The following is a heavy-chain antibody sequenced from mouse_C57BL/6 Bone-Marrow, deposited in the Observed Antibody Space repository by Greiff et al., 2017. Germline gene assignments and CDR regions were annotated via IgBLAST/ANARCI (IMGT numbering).Heavy chain of an antibody. CDR3: ARTTVVATSGYFDV. CDR2: IHPNSGST. J-gene: IGHJ1*03. V-gene: IGHV1-64*01. CDR1: GYTFTSYW. D-gene: IGHD1-1*01. Sequence: QVQLQQPGAELVKPGASVTLSCKASGYTFTSYWMHWVKQRPGQGLEWIGMIHPNSGSTNYNEKFKSKATLTVDKSSSTAYMQLSSLTCGDSAVYYCARTTVVATSGYFDVWGTGTTVTVSS.